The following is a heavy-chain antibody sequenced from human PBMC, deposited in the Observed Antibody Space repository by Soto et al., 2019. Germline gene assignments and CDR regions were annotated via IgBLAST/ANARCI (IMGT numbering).Heavy chain of an antibody. V-gene: IGHV4-4*07. CDR3: ARALADGSGYTDH. CDR2: IYSSGST. J-gene: IGHJ4*02. Sequence: PSETLSLTCTVSGGSICSYYWSWIRQPAGKGLEWIGRIYSSGSTNYNPSLKSRVTMSVDTSKNQFSLKLRSMTAADTAMYYCARALADGSGYTDHWGQGTLVTVSS. CDR1: GGSICSYY. D-gene: IGHD2-15*01.